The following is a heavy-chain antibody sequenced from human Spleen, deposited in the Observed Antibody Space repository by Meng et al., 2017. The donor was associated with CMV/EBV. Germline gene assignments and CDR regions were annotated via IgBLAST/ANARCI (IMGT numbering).Heavy chain of an antibody. V-gene: IGHV4-39*07. CDR3: ARGRRSQPGYFDY. CDR1: GGSSRSSSYY. Sequence: PQQGGADLLKPPETLSLTCTVSGGSSRSSSYYWGWIRQPPGKGLECIGSIYYSGSTYYNPSLKSRVTISVGTSKNQFSLKLSSVTAADTAVYYCARGRRSQPGYFDYWGQGTLVTVSS. J-gene: IGHJ4*02. CDR2: IYYSGST.